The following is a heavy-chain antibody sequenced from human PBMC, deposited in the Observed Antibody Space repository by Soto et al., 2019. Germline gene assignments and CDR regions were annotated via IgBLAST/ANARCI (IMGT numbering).Heavy chain of an antibody. CDR1: GGTFSSYI. J-gene: IGHJ3*02. Sequence: SVKVSCKASGGTFSSYIISWVRQAPGQGLGWMGRIIPILGIANYAQKFQGRVTITADKSTSTAYMELSSLRSEDTAVYYCASVGFTMVRGVIIPLGAFDIWGQGTMVTVSS. D-gene: IGHD3-10*01. CDR2: IIPILGIA. V-gene: IGHV1-69*02. CDR3: ASVGFTMVRGVIIPLGAFDI.